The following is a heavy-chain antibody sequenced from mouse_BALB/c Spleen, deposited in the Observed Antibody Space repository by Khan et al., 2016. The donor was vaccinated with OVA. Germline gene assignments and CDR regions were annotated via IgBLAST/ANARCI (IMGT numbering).Heavy chain of an antibody. Sequence: EVQLQESGGGLVKPGGSLKLSCAASGFSFSRYSMSWVRQIPEKRLEWVATISSGGTFTYYSDSVKGRFTISRDTANNTLFLQMSSLRSEDTAIYYCARHEGCDGYGQGDYWGQGTSVTVSS. V-gene: IGHV5-9-3*01. J-gene: IGHJ4*01. CDR2: ISSGGTFT. CDR1: GFSFSRYS. D-gene: IGHD2-2*01. CDR3: ARHEGCDGYGQGDY.